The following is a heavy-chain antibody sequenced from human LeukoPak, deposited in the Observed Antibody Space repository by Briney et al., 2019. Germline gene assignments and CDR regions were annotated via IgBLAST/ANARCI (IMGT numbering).Heavy chain of an antibody. CDR3: ARRGGWLWFGDPNWFQH. D-gene: IGHD3-10*01. CDR1: GFTFSSYS. CDR2: ISSSSSYI. J-gene: IGHJ1*01. Sequence: GGSLRLSCAASGFTFSSYSMNWVRQAPGKGLEWVSSISSSSSYIYYADSVKGRFTISRDNAKNSLYLQMNSLRAEDTAVYYCARRGGWLWFGDPNWFQHWGQGTLVTVSS. V-gene: IGHV3-21*01.